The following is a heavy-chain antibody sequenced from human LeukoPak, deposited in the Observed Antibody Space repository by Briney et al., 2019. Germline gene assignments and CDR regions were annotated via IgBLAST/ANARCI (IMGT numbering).Heavy chain of an antibody. D-gene: IGHD3-22*01. CDR3: ARRGRGVYYYDSSGYGDFDY. Sequence: PSQTLSLTCAVSGGSISSGGYSWSWIRQPPGKGLEWIGYMYHSGSTYYNPSLKSRVTISVDRSKNQFSLKLSSVTAADTAVYYCARRGRGVYYYDSSGYGDFDYWGQGTLVTVSS. CDR2: MYHSGST. V-gene: IGHV4-30-2*03. J-gene: IGHJ4*02. CDR1: GGSISSGGYS.